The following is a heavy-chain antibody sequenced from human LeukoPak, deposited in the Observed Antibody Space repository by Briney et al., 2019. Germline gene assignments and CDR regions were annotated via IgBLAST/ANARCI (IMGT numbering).Heavy chain of an antibody. CDR2: ISPGGGTT. J-gene: IGHJ4*02. V-gene: IGHV3-23*01. CDR3: TKVRSGSSNWALRVFDY. CDR1: GFTFSNEA. Sequence: GGSLRLSCAVSGFTFSNEAMGWVRQLRGGGLEWVSTISPGGGTTYYAESMKGRFTISRDNSKSTLYLEMNSLRVEDTAVYYCTKVRSGSSNWALRVFDYWGQGALVTVSS. D-gene: IGHD4-11*01.